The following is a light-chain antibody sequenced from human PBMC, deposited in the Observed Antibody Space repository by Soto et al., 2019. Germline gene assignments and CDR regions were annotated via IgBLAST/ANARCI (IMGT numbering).Light chain of an antibody. J-gene: IGKJ4*01. CDR3: QQYNNWPLT. V-gene: IGKV3-15*01. Sequence: EIVMTQSPATLSVSAVERATLSCRASQSVSSNLAWYQQKPGQAPRLLIYGASTRATGIPARFSGSGSGTEFTLTISSLQSEDFAVYYCQQYNNWPLTFGGGTKVDIK. CDR2: GAS. CDR1: QSVSSN.